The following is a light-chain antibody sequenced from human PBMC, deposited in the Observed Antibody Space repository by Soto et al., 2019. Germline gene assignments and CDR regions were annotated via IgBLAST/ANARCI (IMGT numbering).Light chain of an antibody. CDR3: LQHYTYPRT. Sequence: DIQMTQSPSSLSASVGDSVTITCRASQAVRNDVGWYQQKPGRAPKRLIFTASILHSGVPSRFRGSGSRTEFTLTINSLQPEDFATYYYLQHYTYPRTFGQGTKL. J-gene: IGKJ1*01. CDR2: TAS. CDR1: QAVRND. V-gene: IGKV1-17*01.